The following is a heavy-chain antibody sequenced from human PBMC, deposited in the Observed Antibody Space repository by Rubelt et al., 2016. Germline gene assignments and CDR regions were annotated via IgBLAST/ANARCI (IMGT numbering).Heavy chain of an antibody. J-gene: IGHJ5*02. D-gene: IGHD3-9*01. CDR2: IYYSGST. Sequence: QVQLQESGPGLVKPSETLSLTCTVSGGSISSYYWSWIRQPPGKGLEWIGYIYYSGSTNYNPSLKIRVTISVDTSKNQFSLKLSAVTAADTAVYYCARHLSDILTGYYSNWFDPWGQGTLVTVSS. CDR1: GGSISSYY. CDR3: ARHLSDILTGYYSNWFDP. V-gene: IGHV4-59*08.